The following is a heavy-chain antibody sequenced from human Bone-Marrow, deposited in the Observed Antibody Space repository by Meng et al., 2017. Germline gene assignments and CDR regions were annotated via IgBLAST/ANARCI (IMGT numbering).Heavy chain of an antibody. V-gene: IGHV1-69*05. Sequence: SVKVSCKASGGTFSSYAIRWVRQAPGQGLEWMGGIIPIFGTANYAQKFQGRVTITTDESTSTAYMELSSLRSEDTAVYYCASGVDSSGWYLYAFDIWGQGTMVTVSS. D-gene: IGHD6-19*01. CDR1: GGTFSSYA. CDR2: IIPIFGTA. J-gene: IGHJ3*02. CDR3: ASGVDSSGWYLYAFDI.